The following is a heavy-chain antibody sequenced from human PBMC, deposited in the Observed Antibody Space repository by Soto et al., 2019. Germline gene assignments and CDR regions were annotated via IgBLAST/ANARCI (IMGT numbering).Heavy chain of an antibody. Sequence: SETLSLTCTVSGGSISSYYRSWIRQPPGKGLEWIGYIYYSGSTNYNPSLKSRVTISVDTSKNQFSLKLSSVTAADTAVYYCARSQLAALVYMDVWGKGTTVTVSS. CDR2: IYYSGST. J-gene: IGHJ6*03. D-gene: IGHD6-6*01. CDR1: GGSISSYY. CDR3: ARSQLAALVYMDV. V-gene: IGHV4-59*01.